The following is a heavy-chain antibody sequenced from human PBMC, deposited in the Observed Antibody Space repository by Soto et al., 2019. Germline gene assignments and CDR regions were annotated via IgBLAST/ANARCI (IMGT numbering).Heavy chain of an antibody. V-gene: IGHV4-4*02. CDR1: GGSINSSNW. CDR2: IYHSGST. D-gene: IGHD6-13*01. J-gene: IGHJ6*02. Sequence: PSETLSLTCAVSGGSINSSNWWSWVRQPPGKGLEWIGEIYHSGSTNYNPSLKSRVTISVDKSKNQFSLKLSSVTAADTAVCYCARLTGIAAAGTNYYYYYGMDVWGQGTTVTVSS. CDR3: ARLTGIAAAGTNYYYYYGMDV.